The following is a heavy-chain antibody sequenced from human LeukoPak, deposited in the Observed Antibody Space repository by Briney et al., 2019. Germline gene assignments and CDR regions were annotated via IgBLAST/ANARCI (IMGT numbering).Heavy chain of an antibody. CDR3: ASGLTGYFDY. V-gene: IGHV1-69*13. Sequence: ASVKVSCKASGGTSSSYAISWVRQAPGQGLEWMGGIIPIFGTANYAQKFQGRVTITADESTSTAYMELSSLRSEDTAVYYCASGLTGYFDYWGQGTLVTVSS. J-gene: IGHJ4*02. CDR1: GGTSSSYA. D-gene: IGHD7-27*01. CDR2: IIPIFGTA.